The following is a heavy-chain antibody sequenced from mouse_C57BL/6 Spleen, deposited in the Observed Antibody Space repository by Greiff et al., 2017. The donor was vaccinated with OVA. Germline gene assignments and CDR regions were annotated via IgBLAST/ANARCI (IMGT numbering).Heavy chain of an antibody. CDR3: ARRYYGTLYAMDY. V-gene: IGHV8-12*01. J-gene: IGHJ4*01. CDR1: GFSLSTSGMG. D-gene: IGHD1-1*01. CDR2: IYWDDDK. Sequence: QVTLKESGPGILQSSQTLSLTCSFSGFSLSTSGMGVSWIRQPSGKGLEWLAHIYWDDDKRYNQSLKGRLTIPQDTSRNQVFLKITSVDTADTATYYCARRYYGTLYAMDYWGQGTSVTVSS.